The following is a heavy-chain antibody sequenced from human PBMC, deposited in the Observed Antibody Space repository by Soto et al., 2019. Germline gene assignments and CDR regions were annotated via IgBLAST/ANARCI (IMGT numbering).Heavy chain of an antibody. V-gene: IGHV3-23*01. CDR1: EFTFSSYA. CDR3: AKCSPRYSSGLKAYYFDH. CDR2: ISGGGSSS. J-gene: IGHJ4*02. D-gene: IGHD6-19*01. Sequence: LRLSCAASEFTFSSYAMSWVRQAPGKGLEWVSAISGGGSSSYYADSVKGRFTISRDNSKNTLYLQMNSLRAEDTAVYYCAKCSPRYSSGLKAYYFDHWGQGTLVTVSS.